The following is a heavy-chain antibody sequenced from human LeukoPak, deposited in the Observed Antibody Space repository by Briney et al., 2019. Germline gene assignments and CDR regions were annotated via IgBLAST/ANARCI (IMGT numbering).Heavy chain of an antibody. CDR1: GFTFSKVW. CDR3: TTDLSELDDSGYYAKYFHH. D-gene: IGHD3-22*01. CDR2: IKSKTDGGTI. J-gene: IGHJ1*01. V-gene: IGHV3-15*01. Sequence: PGGSLRLSCAASGFTFSKVWMSWVRQAPGKGLEWVSRIKSKTDGGTIDYAAPVKGRFTISRDDSKDTLFLQMNSLKTEDTAVYYCTTDLSELDDSGYYAKYFHHWGQGTLVSVSS.